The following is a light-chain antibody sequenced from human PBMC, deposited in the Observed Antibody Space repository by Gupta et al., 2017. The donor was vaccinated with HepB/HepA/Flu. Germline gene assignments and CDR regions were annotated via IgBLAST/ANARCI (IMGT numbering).Light chain of an antibody. CDR1: SNNVGNQG. V-gene: IGLV10-54*04. J-gene: IGLJ2*01. Sequence: QAGLTQPPSVSKGLRQTATLTCTGNSNNVGNQGAAWLQQHQGHPPKPISYKNNNRPSGISDNFSASTSGNTPSLAITALQPMHEADYDCYAWETSVSAQVFGSGTKLTVL. CDR3: YAWETSVSAQV. CDR2: KNN.